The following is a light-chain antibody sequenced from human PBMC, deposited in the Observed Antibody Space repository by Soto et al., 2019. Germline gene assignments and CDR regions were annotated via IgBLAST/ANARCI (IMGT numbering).Light chain of an antibody. CDR3: LQHNTYPWT. CDR1: QSISTW. CDR2: DGS. J-gene: IGKJ1*01. Sequence: DIQMTQSPSTLSSSVGDRVTITCRASQSISTWLAWYQQKPGKAPKFLIFDGSSLPTGVPSRFSGSGSGTEFTLTISSLQPEDFATYYCLQHNTYPWTFGQGTKVDIK. V-gene: IGKV1-5*01.